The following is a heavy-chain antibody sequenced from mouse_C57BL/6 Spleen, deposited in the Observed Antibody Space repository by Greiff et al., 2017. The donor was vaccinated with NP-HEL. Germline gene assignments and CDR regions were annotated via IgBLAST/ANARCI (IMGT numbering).Heavy chain of an antibody. V-gene: IGHV5-9-1*02. D-gene: IGHD1-3*01. CDR1: GFTFSSYA. Sequence: DVMLVESGEGLVKPGGSLKLSCAASGFTFSSYAMSWVRQTPEKRLEWVAYISSGGDYIYYADTVKGRFTISRDNARNTLYLQMNSLKSEDTAMYYYTRWGDNYHFDYWGQGTTLTVSS. CDR3: TRWGDNYHFDY. CDR2: ISSGGDYI. J-gene: IGHJ2*01.